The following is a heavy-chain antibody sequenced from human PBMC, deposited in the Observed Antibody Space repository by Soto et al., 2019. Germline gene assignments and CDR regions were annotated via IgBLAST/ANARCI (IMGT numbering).Heavy chain of an antibody. D-gene: IGHD6-13*01. CDR2: IYWNDDK. Sequence: SGPTLVNPTQTLTLTCTFSGFSLSTSGVGVGWIRQPPGKALEWLALIYWNDDKRYSPSLKSRLTITKYACKIRVVLTMTNMDPVDTATYCWAHRIAGAGPGPGVDVWGQGTTVTVSS. V-gene: IGHV2-5*01. CDR1: GFSLSTSGVG. CDR3: AHRIAGAGPGPGVDV. J-gene: IGHJ6*02.